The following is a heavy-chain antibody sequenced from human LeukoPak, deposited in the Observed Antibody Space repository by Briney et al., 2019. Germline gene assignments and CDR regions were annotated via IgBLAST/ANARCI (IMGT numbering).Heavy chain of an antibody. D-gene: IGHD2-15*01. Sequence: SETLSLTCTVSGGSISTYYWSWIRQPPGKGLEWIGYIYYSGSTDSNPSLKSRVTISVDTSKNQISLKLSSVTAADTAVYYCARTYCRGGSCHFDYWGQGTLLTVSS. V-gene: IGHV4-59*08. CDR1: GGSISTYY. CDR3: ARTYCRGGSCHFDY. J-gene: IGHJ4*02. CDR2: IYYSGST.